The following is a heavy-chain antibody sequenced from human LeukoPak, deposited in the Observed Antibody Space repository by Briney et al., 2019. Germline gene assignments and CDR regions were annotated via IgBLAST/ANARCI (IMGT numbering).Heavy chain of an antibody. CDR2: ISAYNAKT. CDR3: ARGAAYHLAEGYYYGMDV. J-gene: IGHJ6*02. D-gene: IGHD3-16*01. CDR1: GYTFTSYA. Sequence: ASAKVSRKASGYTFTSYALSWVRQAPGQGLEWMGWISAYNAKTNYAQNLQGRVTMTTDTSTSTAYMELRSLRSDDTAVYYCARGAAYHLAEGYYYGMDVWGQGTTVTVSS. V-gene: IGHV1-18*01.